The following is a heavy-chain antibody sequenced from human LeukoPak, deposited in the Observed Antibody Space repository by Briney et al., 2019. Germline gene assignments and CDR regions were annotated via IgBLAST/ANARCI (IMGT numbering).Heavy chain of an antibody. CDR2: INHSGST. CDR1: GESFSGYY. Sequence: SETLSLTCAVYGESFSGYYWSWIRQPPGKGLEWIGEINHSGSTNYNPSLKSRVTISVDTSKNQFSLKLSSVTAADTAVYYCARFGGFGELPKPFDYWGQGTLVTVSS. D-gene: IGHD3-10*01. V-gene: IGHV4-34*01. CDR3: ARFGGFGELPKPFDY. J-gene: IGHJ4*02.